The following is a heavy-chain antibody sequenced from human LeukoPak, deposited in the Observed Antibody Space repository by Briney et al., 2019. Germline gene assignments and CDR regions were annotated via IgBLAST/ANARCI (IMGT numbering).Heavy chain of an antibody. Sequence: ASVKVSCKASGGTFSSYAISWVRQAPGQGLEWMGRITPILGIANYAQKFQGRVTITADKSTSTAYMELSSLRSEDTAVYYCARARYSGSYYWAFDIWGQGTMVTVSS. CDR1: GGTFSSYA. V-gene: IGHV1-69*04. CDR3: ARARYSGSYYWAFDI. CDR2: ITPILGIA. D-gene: IGHD1-26*01. J-gene: IGHJ3*02.